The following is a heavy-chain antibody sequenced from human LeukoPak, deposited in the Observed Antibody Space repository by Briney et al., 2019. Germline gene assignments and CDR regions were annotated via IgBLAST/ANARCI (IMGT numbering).Heavy chain of an antibody. CDR2: ISAYNGNT. D-gene: IGHD6-19*01. Sequence: ASVKVSCKASGYTFTSYGISWVRQAPEQGLEWMGWISAYNGNTNYAQKLQGRVTMTTDTSTSTAYMELRSLRSDDTAVYYCARGARQWLSNWFDPWGQGTLVTVSS. J-gene: IGHJ5*02. CDR1: GYTFTSYG. CDR3: ARGARQWLSNWFDP. V-gene: IGHV1-18*01.